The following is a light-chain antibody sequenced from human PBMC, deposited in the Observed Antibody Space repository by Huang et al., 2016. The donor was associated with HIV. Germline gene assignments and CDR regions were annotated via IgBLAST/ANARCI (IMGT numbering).Light chain of an antibody. CDR1: QSVRSSS. Sequence: PGERATLSCRASQSVRSSSLAWYQQKPGQSPRLLIFGAANRATAIPDRFSGSGSATDFTLTISRLEPEDFAVYYCQQYGSSPLTFGGGTKVEIK. V-gene: IGKV3-20*01. CDR2: GAA. CDR3: QQYGSSPLT. J-gene: IGKJ4*01.